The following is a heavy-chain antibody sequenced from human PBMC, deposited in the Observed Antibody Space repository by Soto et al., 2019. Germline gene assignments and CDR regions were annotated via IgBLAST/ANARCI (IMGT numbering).Heavy chain of an antibody. CDR1: GFTFSSYW. Sequence: GGSLRLSCAASGFTFSSYWMSWVRQAPGKGLEWVANIKQDGSEKYYVDSVKGRFTISRDNAKNSLYLQMNSLRAEDTAVYYCARDVTELWGHYFDYWGQGTLVTVPQ. V-gene: IGHV3-7*03. CDR3: ARDVTELWGHYFDY. J-gene: IGHJ4*02. CDR2: IKQDGSEK. D-gene: IGHD5-18*01.